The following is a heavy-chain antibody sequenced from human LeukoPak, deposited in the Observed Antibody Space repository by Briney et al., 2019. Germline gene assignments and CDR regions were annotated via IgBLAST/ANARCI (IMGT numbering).Heavy chain of an antibody. V-gene: IGHV4-59*08. D-gene: IGHD2-15*01. CDR2: IYYNGFT. J-gene: IGHJ4*02. CDR1: RGSISSYY. Sequence: SETLSLTCTVSRGSISSYYWSWIRQPPGKGLEWIGYIYYNGFTSYNPSLKSRVTISVDRSTDQFSLKMSSVTAADTAVYYCASSLIGYFDYWGQGNLVTVSS. CDR3: ASSLIGYFDY.